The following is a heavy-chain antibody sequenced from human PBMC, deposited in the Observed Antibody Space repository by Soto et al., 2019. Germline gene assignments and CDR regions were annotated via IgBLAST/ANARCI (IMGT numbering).Heavy chain of an antibody. CDR2: MNPNSGNT. V-gene: IGHV1-8*01. Sequence: XSVKVSFSASAYTFTSYEINWVRQSAGQGLEWMGWMNPNSGNTGYAQKLQVRVTMTRNTSISTAYMELSSLRSDDTDVYYCARTHYYDSSGYYYGYFDYWGQGTLVIVSS. J-gene: IGHJ4*02. CDR3: ARTHYYDSSGYYYGYFDY. D-gene: IGHD3-22*01. CDR1: AYTFTSYE.